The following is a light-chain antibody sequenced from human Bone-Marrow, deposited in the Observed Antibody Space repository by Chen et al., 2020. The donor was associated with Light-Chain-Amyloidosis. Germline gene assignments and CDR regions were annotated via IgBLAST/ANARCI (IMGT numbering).Light chain of an antibody. J-gene: IGLJ2*01. CDR3: QSADSSGTYEVI. Sequence: SYELTQPPSVSVSPGQTARITCSGDDLPTKYAYWYQQKPGQAPVLVIHRDTERPSGISERSSGPSSGTTATLTISGVQAEDEADYHCQSADSSGTYEVIFGGGTKLTVL. CDR1: DLPTKY. V-gene: IGLV3-25*03. CDR2: RDT.